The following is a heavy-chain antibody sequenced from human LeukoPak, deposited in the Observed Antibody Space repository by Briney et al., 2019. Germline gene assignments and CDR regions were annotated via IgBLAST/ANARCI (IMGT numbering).Heavy chain of an antibody. D-gene: IGHD6-13*01. V-gene: IGHV3-74*01. J-gene: IGHJ5*02. CDR3: VRDLQRHYLGVAVAGRRRWFDP. CDR2: INSDGSST. CDR1: GFTFSNYW. Sequence: PGGSLRLSCATSGFTFSNYWMHWVRQAPGKGLVRVSSINSDGSSTNYADSVKGRFTISRDNAKNTLYLQMNSLRAEDTAIYYCVRDLQRHYLGVAVAGRRRWFDPWGQGTLVTVSS.